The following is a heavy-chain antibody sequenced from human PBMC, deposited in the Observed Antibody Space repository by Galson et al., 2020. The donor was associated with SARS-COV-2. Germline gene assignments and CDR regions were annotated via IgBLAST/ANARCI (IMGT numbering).Heavy chain of an antibody. Sequence: QAGGSLRLSCAASGFAISSNYMSWVRQPPGKGLEWVSVIYSAGNTYYADSVRGRFTISRDNSKNTLYLQMNNLRADDTAVYYCARDQTFDSWGQGTLVTVSS. CDR1: GFAISSNY. CDR2: IYSAGNT. J-gene: IGHJ4*02. CDR3: ARDQTFDS. V-gene: IGHV3-53*01.